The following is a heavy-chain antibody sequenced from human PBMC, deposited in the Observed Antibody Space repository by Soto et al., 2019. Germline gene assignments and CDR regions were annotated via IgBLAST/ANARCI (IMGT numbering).Heavy chain of an antibody. J-gene: IGHJ4*02. Sequence: EVQLVESGGGLVQPGGSLRLSCAASGFTVSSNYMSWVRQAPGKGLEWVSVIYSGGSTYYADSVKGRFTISRHNSKNTLYLQRNGLGAEDTAVYYGGRGGGGDDFWSGSSWGQGTLVTVSS. CDR2: IYSGGST. CDR3: GRGGGGDDFWSGSS. V-gene: IGHV3-53*04. CDR1: GFTVSSNY. D-gene: IGHD3-3*01.